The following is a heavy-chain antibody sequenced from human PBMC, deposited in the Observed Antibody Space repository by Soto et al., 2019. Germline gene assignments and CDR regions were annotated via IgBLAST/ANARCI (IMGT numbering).Heavy chain of an antibody. Sequence: QVQLVQSGAEVKKPGSSVKVSCKASGGTFNNYAISWVRQAPGQGLEWMGGIIPLFGTANYAQKFEGRVTSTAYKSTDTAYMELRSLKSEDTAVYYCARLIGEGYSGTYALDYWGQGTLVTVSS. CDR2: IIPLFGTA. J-gene: IGHJ4*02. CDR1: GGTFNNYA. CDR3: ARLIGEGYSGTYALDY. D-gene: IGHD1-26*01. V-gene: IGHV1-69*06.